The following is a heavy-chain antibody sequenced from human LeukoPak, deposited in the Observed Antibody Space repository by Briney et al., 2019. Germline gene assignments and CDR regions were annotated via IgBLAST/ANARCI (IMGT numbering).Heavy chain of an antibody. V-gene: IGHV1-2*06. J-gene: IGHJ4*02. CDR1: GYTFTAYY. D-gene: IGHD1-1*01. Sequence: ASVKVSCKASGYTFTAYYMHWVRQAPGQGLEWMGRMNPNSGGTNYAQKFQGRVTMTRDTSISTAYMELSRLRSDDTAVYYCARTTGATVDYWGQRTLVTVSS. CDR2: MNPNSGGT. CDR3: ARTTGATVDY.